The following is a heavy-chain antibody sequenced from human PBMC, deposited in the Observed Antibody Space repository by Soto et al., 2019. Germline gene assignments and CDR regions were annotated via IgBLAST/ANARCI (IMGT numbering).Heavy chain of an antibody. J-gene: IGHJ4*02. CDR3: AHHPYYGLGSYSFDY. CDR2: IYWEDDK. D-gene: IGHD3-10*01. CDR1: GFSLTSSGVG. Sequence: QITLKESGPTLVRPTQTLTLTCTFSGFSLTSSGVGVGWIRQPPGKALEWLAVIYWEDDKRYCSSLKSRLTITTDTSKNQVVLTMTNVDPVDTATYYCAHHPYYGLGSYSFDYWGQGTLVTVSS. V-gene: IGHV2-5*02.